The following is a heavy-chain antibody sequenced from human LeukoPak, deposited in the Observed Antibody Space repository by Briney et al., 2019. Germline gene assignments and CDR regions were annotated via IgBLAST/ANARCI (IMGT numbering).Heavy chain of an antibody. V-gene: IGHV1-69*04. CDR2: IIPILGIA. D-gene: IGHD4-17*01. Sequence: GASVKVSCKASGGTFSSYAISWVRQAPGQGLEWMGRIIPILGIANYAQKFQGRVTITADKSTSTAYMELSSLRSDDTAVYYCARDVGMTTVTYWGQGTLVTVSS. J-gene: IGHJ4*02. CDR3: ARDVGMTTVTY. CDR1: GGTFSSYA.